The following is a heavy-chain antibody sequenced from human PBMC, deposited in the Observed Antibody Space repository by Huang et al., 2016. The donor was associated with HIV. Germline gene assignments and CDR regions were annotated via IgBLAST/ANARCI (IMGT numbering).Heavy chain of an antibody. D-gene: IGHD4-17*01. CDR2: IIPMFGTP. J-gene: IGHJ4*02. CDR1: GGTFSKYA. CDR3: ARGQLGSYGDYDVLY. Sequence: QVQLVQSGAEVKTPGYSLKVSCKASGGTFSKYAISWVRQAPGKGLEWMGGIIPMFGTPHYARKFQGRVTITADDSTSTTYVEVSSLRSEDTALYYCARGQLGSYGDYDVLYWGQGTLVTVSS. V-gene: IGHV1-69*13.